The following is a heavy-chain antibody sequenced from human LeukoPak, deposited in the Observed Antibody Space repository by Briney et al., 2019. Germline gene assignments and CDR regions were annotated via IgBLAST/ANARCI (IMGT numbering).Heavy chain of an antibody. Sequence: ASVKVSCKASGGTFSSYAISWVRQAPGQGLEWMGGIIPIFGTANYAQKFQGRVTITADKSTSTAYMELSSLRSEDTAAYYCATPREGTSWPPPNLNYYYYYGMDVWGKGTTVTVSS. CDR3: ATPREGTSWPPPNLNYYYYYGMDV. D-gene: IGHD2-2*01. J-gene: IGHJ6*04. CDR2: IIPIFGTA. V-gene: IGHV1-69*06. CDR1: GGTFSSYA.